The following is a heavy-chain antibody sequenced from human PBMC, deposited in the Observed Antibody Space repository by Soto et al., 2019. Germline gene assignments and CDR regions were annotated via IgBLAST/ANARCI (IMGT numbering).Heavy chain of an antibody. D-gene: IGHD3-16*01. CDR2: IGTAGDT. J-gene: IGHJ3*02. CDR3: ARGGGDYDSDAFDI. Sequence: EVQLVESGGGLVQPGGSLRLSCAASGFTFSSYDMHWVRQATGKGLEWVSAIGTAGDTYYPGSVKGRFTISRENAKNSLYLQMNSLRAGDTAVYYCARGGGDYDSDAFDIWGQGTMVTVSS. V-gene: IGHV3-13*01. CDR1: GFTFSSYD.